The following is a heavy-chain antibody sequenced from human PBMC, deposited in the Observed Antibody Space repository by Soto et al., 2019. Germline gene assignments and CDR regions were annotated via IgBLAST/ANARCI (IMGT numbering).Heavy chain of an antibody. CDR2: IYSGGST. V-gene: IGHV3-53*01. CDR1: GFTVSSKY. J-gene: IGHJ4*02. D-gene: IGHD3-9*01. CDR3: ARDYLTGYYSYFDH. Sequence: GGSLRLSCAASGFTVSSKYMSWVRQAPGKGLEWVSVIYSGGSTYYADSVKGRFTISRDNSKNTLYLQMNSLRAEDTAVYYCARDYLTGYYSYFDHWGQGTLVTVSS.